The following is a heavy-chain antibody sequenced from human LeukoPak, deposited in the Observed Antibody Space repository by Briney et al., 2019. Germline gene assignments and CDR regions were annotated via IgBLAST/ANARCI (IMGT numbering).Heavy chain of an antibody. Sequence: QPGGSLRLSCAASGFTFSSYWMHWVRQAPGKGLVWVSRINGDGSSTNYADSVKGRFTISRDNAKNTLYLQMNSLRAEDTAVYLCATGKNYGMDVWGQGTTVTVS. V-gene: IGHV3-74*01. CDR1: GFTFSSYW. CDR3: ATGKNYGMDV. J-gene: IGHJ6*02. CDR2: INGDGSST.